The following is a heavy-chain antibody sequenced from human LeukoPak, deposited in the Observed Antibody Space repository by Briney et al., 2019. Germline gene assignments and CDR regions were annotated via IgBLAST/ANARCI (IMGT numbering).Heavy chain of an antibody. CDR1: GFTFSSYA. CDR3: AKESYCSSTSCPNGDWFDP. Sequence: GGSLRLSCAASGFTFSSYAMRWVRQAPGKGLEWVSAISGSGGSTYYADSVKGRFTISRDNSKNTLYLQMNSLRAEDTAVYYCAKESYCSSTSCPNGDWFDPWGQGTLVTVSS. J-gene: IGHJ5*02. D-gene: IGHD2-2*01. V-gene: IGHV3-23*01. CDR2: ISGSGGST.